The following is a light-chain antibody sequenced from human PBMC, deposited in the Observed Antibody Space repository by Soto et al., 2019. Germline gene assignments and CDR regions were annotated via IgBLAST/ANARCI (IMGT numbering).Light chain of an antibody. CDR2: GTS. CDR3: QQCGSLPGT. J-gene: IGKJ1*01. V-gene: IGKV3-20*01. Sequence: EIVLTQSPGTLSLSPGDRATLSCRASQSINGNYLHWYQQKPGQAPRLLIFGTSSRATGIPGRFIGGGSGTDFTLTISRLEPEDFAVYYCQQCGSLPGTFGQGNKVESK. CDR1: QSINGNY.